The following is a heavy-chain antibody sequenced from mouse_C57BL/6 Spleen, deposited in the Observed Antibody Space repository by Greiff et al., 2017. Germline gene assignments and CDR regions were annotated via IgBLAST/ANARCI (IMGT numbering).Heavy chain of an antibody. Sequence: QVQLQQSGAELVKPGASVKMSCKASGYTFTSYWITWVKQRPGQGLEWIGDIYPGSGSTNYNEKFKSKATVTVDTSSSTAYMQLSSLTSEDSAVYYCARAGDYDGYYFDYWGQGTTLTVSS. CDR3: ARAGDYDGYYFDY. CDR2: IYPGSGST. V-gene: IGHV1-55*01. D-gene: IGHD2-4*01. CDR1: GYTFTSYW. J-gene: IGHJ2*01.